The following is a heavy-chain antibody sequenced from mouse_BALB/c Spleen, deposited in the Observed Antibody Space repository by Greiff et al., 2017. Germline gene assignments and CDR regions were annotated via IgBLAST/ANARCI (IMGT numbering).Heavy chain of an antibody. CDR2: IDTSDSYT. V-gene: IGHV1-69*01. J-gene: IGHJ4*01. CDR3: ARGRYGSSYYAMDY. D-gene: IGHD1-1*01. CDR1: GYTFTDYW. Sequence: VQLQQSGAELVMPGASVKMSCKASGYTFTDYWMHWVKQRPGQGLEWIGAIDTSDSYTSYNQKFKGKATLTVDESSSTAYMQLSSLTSEDSAVYYCARGRYGSSYYAMDYWGQGTSVTVSS.